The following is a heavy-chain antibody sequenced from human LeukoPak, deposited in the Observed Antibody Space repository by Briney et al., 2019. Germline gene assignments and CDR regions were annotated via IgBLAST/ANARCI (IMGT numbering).Heavy chain of an antibody. D-gene: IGHD3-16*01. CDR2: INPSGGST. CDR3: ARVVVGGFPGPADVFDI. V-gene: IGHV1-46*01. CDR1: GYTFTSYY. Sequence: GASVKVSCKASGYTFTSYYMHWVRQAPGQGLEWMGMINPSGGSTSYTQKFQGRVTMTRDTSTSTVYMELSSLRSGDTAVYYCARVVVGGFPGPADVFDIWGQGTMVTVSS. J-gene: IGHJ3*02.